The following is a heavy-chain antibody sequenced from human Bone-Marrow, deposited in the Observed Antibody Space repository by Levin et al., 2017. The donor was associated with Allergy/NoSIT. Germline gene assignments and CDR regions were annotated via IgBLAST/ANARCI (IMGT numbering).Heavy chain of an antibody. CDR3: TTDRLYSGSYWGAFDV. V-gene: IGHV3-15*07. CDR1: GFTFTNAW. J-gene: IGHJ3*01. Sequence: AGGSLRLSCAASGFTFTNAWMTWVRQAPGKGLEWVGRIKSKSDDGTTDYAAPVKGRFTISRDDSKNMLYLQMNSLKTEDTALYYCTTDRLYSGSYWGAFDVWGQGTVVTVSS. D-gene: IGHD1-26*01. CDR2: IKSKSDDGTT.